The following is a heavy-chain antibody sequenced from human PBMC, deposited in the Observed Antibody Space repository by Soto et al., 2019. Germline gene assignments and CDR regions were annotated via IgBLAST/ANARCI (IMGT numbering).Heavy chain of an antibody. CDR2: ISYDGSNK. CDR3: ARNGGTIDP. V-gene: IGHV3-30*03. J-gene: IGHJ5*02. Sequence: PGGSLILSCAASGFTFSSDGMHWVRQAPGKGLEWVAVISYDGSNKYYADSVKGRFTISRDNSKNTLYLQMNSLRAEDTAVYYCARNGGTIDPWGQGTLVSVSS. CDR1: GFTFSSDG. D-gene: IGHD1-7*01.